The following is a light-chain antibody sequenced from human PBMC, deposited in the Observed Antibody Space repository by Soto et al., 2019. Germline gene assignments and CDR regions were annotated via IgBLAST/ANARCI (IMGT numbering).Light chain of an antibody. Sequence: EIVMTQSPATLSVSPGERATVSCRASQRVSSNLAWYQQKPGQATRLLIYGASTRATGIPARFSGSGSGTEFTLTIGSLQSEDFAVYYCQQYNNWPRTFGQGTKLEIK. J-gene: IGKJ2*01. CDR2: GAS. V-gene: IGKV3-15*01. CDR3: QQYNNWPRT. CDR1: QRVSSN.